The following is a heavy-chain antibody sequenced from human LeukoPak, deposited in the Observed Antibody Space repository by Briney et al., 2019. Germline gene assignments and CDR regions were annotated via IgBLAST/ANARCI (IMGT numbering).Heavy chain of an antibody. V-gene: IGHV3-11*04. CDR2: ISSSGSTI. D-gene: IGHD3-10*01. J-gene: IGHJ4*02. CDR3: ARDWSVYYGSGSYDY. Sequence: GGSLRLSCAASGFTFSDYYMSWIRQAPGKGLEWVSYISSSGSTIYYADSVKGRFTISRDNAKNTLYLQMNSLRAEDTAVYYCARDWSVYYGSGSYDYWGQGTLVTVSS. CDR1: GFTFSDYY.